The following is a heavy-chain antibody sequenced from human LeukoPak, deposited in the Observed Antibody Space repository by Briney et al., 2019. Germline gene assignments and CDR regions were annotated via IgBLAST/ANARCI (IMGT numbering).Heavy chain of an antibody. V-gene: IGHV3-23*01. Sequence: GGSLRLSCAASGFTFSSYAMSWVRQAPGKGLEWVSFISGSGDSTYYADSVKGRFTISRDNSKNTLYLQMNSLRAEDTAVYYCAKDDPYYYVFDYWGQGTLVTVSS. CDR2: ISGSGDST. CDR3: AKDDPYYYVFDY. D-gene: IGHD1-26*01. J-gene: IGHJ4*02. CDR1: GFTFSSYA.